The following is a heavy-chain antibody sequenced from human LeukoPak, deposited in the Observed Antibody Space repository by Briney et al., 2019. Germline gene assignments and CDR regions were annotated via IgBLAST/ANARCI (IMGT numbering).Heavy chain of an antibody. J-gene: IGHJ3*02. CDR1: GGFISSSNW. Sequence: SETLSLTCAVSGGFISSSNWWSWVRQPPGKGLEWIGEIFYSGSTNYNPSLKSRIIISVDKSKNQFSLKLSSVTAADTAVYYCARERSGSEIFARSFDIWGQGTMVTVSS. CDR2: IFYSGST. V-gene: IGHV4-4*02. D-gene: IGHD3-3*01. CDR3: ARERSGSEIFARSFDI.